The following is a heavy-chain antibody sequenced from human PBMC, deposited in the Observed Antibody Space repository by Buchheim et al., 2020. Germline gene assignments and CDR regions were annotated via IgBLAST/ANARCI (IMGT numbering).Heavy chain of an antibody. J-gene: IGHJ4*02. CDR1: GFTFSSYG. CDR3: AKGQFVRKGYFDY. Sequence: QVQLVESGGGVVQPGRSLRLSCAASGFTFSSYGMHWVRQAPGKGLEWVAVIWYDGSNKYYADSVKGRFTISRDNSKNTLDLQMNSLRADDTAVYYCAKGQFVRKGYFDYWGQGAL. V-gene: IGHV3-33*06. CDR2: IWYDGSNK. D-gene: IGHD6-6*01.